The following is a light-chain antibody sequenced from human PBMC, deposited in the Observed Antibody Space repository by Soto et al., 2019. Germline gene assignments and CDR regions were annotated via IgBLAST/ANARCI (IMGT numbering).Light chain of an antibody. CDR1: QSVSSSY. CDR2: GAS. CDR3: QQYGSSPLT. J-gene: IGKJ4*01. V-gene: IGKV3-20*01. Sequence: EIVLTQSPGTLSLSPGERATLSCRASQSVSSSYLAWYQQKSGQAPRLLIYGASSRATGIPDKFIGSGSGTDFTLTISRLEPEDFAVYYCQQYGSSPLTFAGGTKV.